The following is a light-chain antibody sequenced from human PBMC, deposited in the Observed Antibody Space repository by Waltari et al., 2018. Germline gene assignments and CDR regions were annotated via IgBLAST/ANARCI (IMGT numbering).Light chain of an antibody. CDR2: AAA. CDR3: QQTDAAPT. V-gene: IGKV1-39*01. Sequence: DIQMTQSPSSLSASIGDRVTISCRASQSPSSYLNWYQHKPGPAPNRRSDAAAAGQRGGPARGRGRGAGTEGTRTSTRRQPEEGATDDGQQTDAAPTCGQGTKVEIK. J-gene: IGKJ1*01. CDR1: QSPSSY.